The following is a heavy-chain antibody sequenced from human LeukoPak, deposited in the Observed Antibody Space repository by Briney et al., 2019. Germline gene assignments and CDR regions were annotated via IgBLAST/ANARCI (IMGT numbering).Heavy chain of an antibody. Sequence: GGSLRLSCAASGFTFSSYAMHWVRQAPGKGLEWVAVISYDGSNKYYADSVKGRFTISRDNSKNTLYLQMNSLRAEDTAVYYCARDLLKTMVRGALYGMDVWGQGTTVTVSS. CDR3: ARDLLKTMVRGALYGMDV. CDR1: GFTFSSYA. J-gene: IGHJ6*02. CDR2: ISYDGSNK. D-gene: IGHD3-10*01. V-gene: IGHV3-30-3*01.